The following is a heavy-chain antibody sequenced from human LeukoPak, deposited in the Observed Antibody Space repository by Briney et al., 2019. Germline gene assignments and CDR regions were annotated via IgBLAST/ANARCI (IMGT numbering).Heavy chain of an antibody. V-gene: IGHV1-69*13. CDR1: GGTFSSYA. Sequence: GASAKVSCKASGGTFSSYAISWVRQAPGQGLEWMGGIIPIFGTANYAQKFQGRVTITADESTSTAYMELSSLRSEDTAVYYCASQDGYGPVSFDIWGQGTMVTVSS. D-gene: IGHD5-24*01. CDR2: IIPIFGTA. CDR3: ASQDGYGPVSFDI. J-gene: IGHJ3*02.